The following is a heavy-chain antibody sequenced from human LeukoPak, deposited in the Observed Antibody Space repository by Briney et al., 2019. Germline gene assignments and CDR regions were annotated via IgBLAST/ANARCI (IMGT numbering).Heavy chain of an antibody. CDR2: IIPIFGTA. V-gene: IGHV1-69*05. Sequence: GASVKVSCKAFGGSFSSEAISWVRQAPGQGLEWMGGIIPIFGTANYAQKFQGRVTITTDESTGTAYMEVSSLRSEDTAVYYCGRKAGDCGGNSCYSIDYWGQGTLVTVSS. D-gene: IGHD2-15*01. CDR3: GRKAGDCGGNSCYSIDY. CDR1: GGSFSSEA. J-gene: IGHJ4*02.